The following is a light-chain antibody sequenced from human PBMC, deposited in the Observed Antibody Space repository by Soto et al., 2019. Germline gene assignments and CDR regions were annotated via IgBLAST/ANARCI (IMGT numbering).Light chain of an antibody. J-gene: IGKJ4*01. CDR2: LGS. CDR1: QSLLHSNGYNY. Sequence: DIVMTQSPLSLPVTPGEPASISCRSSQSLLHSNGYNYLDWYLQKPGQSPQLLIYLGSNRASGVPDRFSGSGSGTDFTLKISRVEAEDVGVYYCMQALQTPFTCGGGNKVEIK. V-gene: IGKV2-28*01. CDR3: MQALQTPFT.